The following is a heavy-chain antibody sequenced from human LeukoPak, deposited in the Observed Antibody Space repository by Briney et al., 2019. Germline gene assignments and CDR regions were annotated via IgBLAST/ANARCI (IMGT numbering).Heavy chain of an antibody. D-gene: IGHD6-19*01. CDR2: ISYDGSNK. CDR1: GFPLSDAW. V-gene: IGHV3-30*18. Sequence: PGGSLRLSCAVSGFPLSDAWMNWVRQAPGKGLEWVAVISYDGSNKYYADSVKGRFTISRDNSKNTLYLQMNSLRAEDTAVYYCAKGCPLSGCFDYWGQGTLVTVSS. J-gene: IGHJ4*02. CDR3: AKGCPLSGCFDY.